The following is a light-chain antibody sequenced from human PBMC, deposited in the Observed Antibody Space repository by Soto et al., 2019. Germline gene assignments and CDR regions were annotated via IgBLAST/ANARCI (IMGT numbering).Light chain of an antibody. V-gene: IGLV4-69*01. CDR1: SGHSTYP. J-gene: IGLJ3*02. Sequence: QPVLTQSPSASASLGDSVKLTCTLSSGHSTYPIVWHQQQPEKGPRYLMKLNSDGSHNKGDGIPDRFSGSCSGAERYLTISSLQSEDEADYYCQTWGTGPWVFGGGTQLTVL. CDR3: QTWGTGPWV. CDR2: LNSDGSH.